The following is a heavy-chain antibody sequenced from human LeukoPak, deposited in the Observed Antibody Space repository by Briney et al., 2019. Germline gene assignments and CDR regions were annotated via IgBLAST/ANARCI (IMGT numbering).Heavy chain of an antibody. CDR3: ARDRRPWYFDL. J-gene: IGHJ2*01. CDR1: GFTLSSYA. D-gene: IGHD6-6*01. V-gene: IGHV3-23*01. CDR2: ITGGGDIT. Sequence: GGSLRLSCAASGFTLSSYAMSWVRQAPGKGLEWVSTITGGGDITKYADSVKGRFTISRDDPKNTLYLQMNSLRADDTAVYYCARDRRPWYFDLWGRGTLVTVSS.